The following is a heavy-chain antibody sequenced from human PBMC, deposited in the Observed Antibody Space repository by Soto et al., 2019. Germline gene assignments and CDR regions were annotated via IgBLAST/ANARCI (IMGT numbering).Heavy chain of an antibody. D-gene: IGHD3-22*01. CDR3: AKGRRRYYDSWGQDDAFDI. Sequence: EVQLVESGGGLVQPGRSLTLSCAASGFTFDDYAMHWVRQAPGQGLGWVSGISWNSGTIDYADSVKGRFTISRDNAKNSVYLQMNSLRAEDTALYYCAKGRRRYYDSWGQDDAFDIWGQGTMVTVSA. CDR2: ISWNSGTI. J-gene: IGHJ3*02. V-gene: IGHV3-9*01. CDR1: GFTFDDYA.